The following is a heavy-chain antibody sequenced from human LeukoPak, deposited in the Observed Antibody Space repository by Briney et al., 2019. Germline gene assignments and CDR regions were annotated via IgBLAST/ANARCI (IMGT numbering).Heavy chain of an antibody. CDR1: GGSISSYY. D-gene: IGHD2-2*01. Sequence: SETLSLTCTVSGGSISSYYWSWIRQPPGKGLEWIGYIYYSGSTNYNPSLKSRVTISVDTSKNQFSLKLSSVIAADTAVYYCARTTEGYCSSASCFGFSYSYYMDVWGKGTTVTISS. CDR2: IYYSGST. CDR3: ARTTEGYCSSASCFGFSYSYYMDV. J-gene: IGHJ6*03. V-gene: IGHV4-59*01.